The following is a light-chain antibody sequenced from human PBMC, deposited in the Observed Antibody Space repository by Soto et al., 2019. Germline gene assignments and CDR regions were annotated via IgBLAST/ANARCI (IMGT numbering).Light chain of an antibody. CDR1: QSITAS. CDR3: QQYNTYSRT. CDR2: MAS. V-gene: IGKV1-5*03. Sequence: DIQMTQSPSTLSASVGDRVTITSLASQSITASLDWYQQKPGKPPILLIHMASSLQTGVPSRFSGSGSGTEFTLTISSLQPGDFATYYCQQYNTYSRTFGQGTKVDNK. J-gene: IGKJ1*01.